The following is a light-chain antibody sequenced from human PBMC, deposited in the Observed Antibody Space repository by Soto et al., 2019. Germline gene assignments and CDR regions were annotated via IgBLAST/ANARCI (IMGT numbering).Light chain of an antibody. J-gene: IGKJ5*01. Sequence: QSGAEMFGRVSDRASVSISASQGISNYLAWFQQHPGKVPKRLIYAASSLQSGVPSRFSGSGSGTEFTLTTSRLNPEDVATYSSRHPTNHPFAFAYGTRLEIK. CDR1: QGISNY. CDR3: RHPTNHPFA. V-gene: IGKV1-17*03. CDR2: AAS.